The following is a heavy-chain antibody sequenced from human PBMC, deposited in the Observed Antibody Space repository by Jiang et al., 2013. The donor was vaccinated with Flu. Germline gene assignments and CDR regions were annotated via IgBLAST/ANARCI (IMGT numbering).Heavy chain of an antibody. V-gene: IGHV2-5*01. D-gene: IGHD2-2*01. J-gene: IGHJ5*02. CDR2: IYWNDDK. CDR1: GFSLSSSGVG. CDR3: AHRRKDPAEPAATNWFEP. Sequence: KPTQTLTLTCTFSGFSLSSSGVGVGWIRQPPGKALEWLALIYWNDDKRYSPSLQSRLTITKDTSKNQVVLTMTNVDPVDTGTYYCAHRRKDPAEPAATNWFEPWGQGTLVTVSS.